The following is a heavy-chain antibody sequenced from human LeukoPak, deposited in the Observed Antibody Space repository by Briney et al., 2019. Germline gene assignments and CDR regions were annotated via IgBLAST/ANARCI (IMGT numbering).Heavy chain of an antibody. CDR1: GGSISSGGYY. D-gene: IGHD4-17*01. CDR2: IYYSGST. V-gene: IGHV4-31*03. CDR3: AREAIHDYGDYGWFDP. Sequence: PSQTLSLTCTVSGGSISSGGYYWSWIRQHPGKGLEWIGYIYYSGSTYYNPSLKSRFTISVDTSKNQFSLKLSSVTAPDTAVYYCAREAIHDYGDYGWFDPWGQGTLVTVSS. J-gene: IGHJ5*02.